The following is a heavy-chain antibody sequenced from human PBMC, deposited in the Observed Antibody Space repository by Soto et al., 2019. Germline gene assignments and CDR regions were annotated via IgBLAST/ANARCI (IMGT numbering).Heavy chain of an antibody. CDR3: ARSGYSYGPNPLLY. Sequence: SETLSLTCTVSGGSISSGDYYWSWIRQPPGKGLEWIGYIYYSGSTYYNPSLKSRVTISVDTSKNQFSLKLSSVTAADTAVYYCARSGYSYGPNPLLYWGQGTLVTVSS. V-gene: IGHV4-30-4*01. CDR1: GGSISSGDYY. CDR2: IYYSGST. J-gene: IGHJ4*02. D-gene: IGHD5-18*01.